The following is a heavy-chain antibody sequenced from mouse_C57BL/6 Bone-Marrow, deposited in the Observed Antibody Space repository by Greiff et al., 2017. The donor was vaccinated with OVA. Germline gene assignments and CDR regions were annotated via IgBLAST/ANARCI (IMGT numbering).Heavy chain of an antibody. Sequence: EVQLQQSGPVLVKPGASVKMSCKASGYTFTGYYMHWVKQSHGKSLEWIGVINPYNGGTSYNQKFKGKATLTVDKSSSTAYMELNSLTSEDSAVYYCARYYGSSPAWIAYWGQGTLVTVSA. D-gene: IGHD1-1*01. CDR3: ARYYGSSPAWIAY. J-gene: IGHJ3*01. CDR1: GYTFTGYY. CDR2: INPYNGGT. V-gene: IGHV1-19*01.